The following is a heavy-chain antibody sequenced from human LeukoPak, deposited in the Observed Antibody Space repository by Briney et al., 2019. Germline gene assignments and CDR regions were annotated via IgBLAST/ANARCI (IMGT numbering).Heavy chain of an antibody. V-gene: IGHV4-59*01. CDR1: GGSISSYY. Sequence: SETLSLTCTVSGGSISSYYWSWIRQPPGKGLEWFGYIYYSGSTNYNPSLKSRVTISVDTSKNQFSLKLSSVTAADTAVYYCARGLNGDYAETNWFDPWGQGTLVTVSS. CDR3: ARGLNGDYAETNWFDP. D-gene: IGHD4-17*01. J-gene: IGHJ5*02. CDR2: IYYSGST.